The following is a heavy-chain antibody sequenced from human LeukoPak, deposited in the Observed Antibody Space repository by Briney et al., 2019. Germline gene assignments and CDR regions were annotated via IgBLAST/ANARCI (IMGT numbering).Heavy chain of an antibody. CDR1: GGSISSYY. D-gene: IGHD6-13*01. J-gene: IGHJ3*02. CDR3: ARLQQHRGGAFEI. Sequence: SETLSLTCTVSGGSISSYYWSWIRQPPGKGLEWIGYIYYSGITNYNPSLTSRVTISVDTSKNQFSLKLSSVTAADTAVYYCARLQQHRGGAFEIWGQGTMVTVSS. V-gene: IGHV4-59*08. CDR2: IYYSGIT.